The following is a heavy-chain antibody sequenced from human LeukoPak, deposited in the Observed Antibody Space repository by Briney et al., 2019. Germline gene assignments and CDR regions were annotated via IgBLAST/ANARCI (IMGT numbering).Heavy chain of an antibody. D-gene: IGHD4-23*01. CDR1: GYSFTSYW. CDR2: IYPGDSDT. J-gene: IGHJ4*02. Sequence: GESLKISCKGSGYSFTSYWIGWVRQMPGKGLEWMGIIYPGDSDTRYSPSFQGQVTISADKSISTAYLRWSSLKASDTAMYYCARHRRGGNSKKTTEIDYWGQGTLVTVSP. CDR3: ARHRRGGNSKKTTEIDY. V-gene: IGHV5-51*01.